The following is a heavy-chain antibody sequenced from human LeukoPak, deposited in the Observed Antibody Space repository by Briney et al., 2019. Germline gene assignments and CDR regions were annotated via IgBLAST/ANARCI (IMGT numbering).Heavy chain of an antibody. CDR2: ISWNSANV. J-gene: IGHJ4*02. D-gene: IGHD1-26*01. Sequence: PGGSLRLSCVASGFTFDDYAIHWVRQAPGKGLEWVSGISWNSANVGYAASVEGRFTISRDNAKNSVSLQMNSLRTDDMALYYCVKDSDGSGSYSGYFEAWGQGTLVTVSS. V-gene: IGHV3-9*03. CDR3: VKDSDGSGSYSGYFEA. CDR1: GFTFDDYA.